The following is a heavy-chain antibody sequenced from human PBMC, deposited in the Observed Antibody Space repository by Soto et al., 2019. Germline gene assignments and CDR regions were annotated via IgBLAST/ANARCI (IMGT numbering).Heavy chain of an antibody. CDR2: ISYDGSNK. CDR3: ARLRPKDFWSGYYPPRPIDYYYYGMDV. CDR1: GFTFSSYA. D-gene: IGHD3-3*01. Sequence: GGSLRLSCAASGFTFSSYAMHWVRQAPGKGLEWVAVISYDGSNKYYADSVKGRFTISRDNSKNTLYLQMNSLRAEDTAVYYCARLRPKDFWSGYYPPRPIDYYYYGMDVWGQGTTVTVSS. V-gene: IGHV3-30-3*01. J-gene: IGHJ6*02.